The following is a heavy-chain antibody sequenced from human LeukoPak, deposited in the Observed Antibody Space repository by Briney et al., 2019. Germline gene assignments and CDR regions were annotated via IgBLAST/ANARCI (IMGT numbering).Heavy chain of an antibody. CDR2: NYPDDSNT. J-gene: IGHJ4*02. CDR3: ARRSGGSYYFDY. V-gene: IGHV5-51*01. CDR1: GYSFANYW. Sequence: GESLKISCKGSGYSFANYWIGWVRQMPGKGLEWMGLNYPDDSNTRYSPSFQGQVTISADTSIGTAYLQWSSLKASDTAIYYCARRSGGSYYFDYWGQGTLVTVSS. D-gene: IGHD6-19*01.